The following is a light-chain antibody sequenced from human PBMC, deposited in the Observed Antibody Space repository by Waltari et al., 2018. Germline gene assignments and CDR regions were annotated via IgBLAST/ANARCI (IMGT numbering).Light chain of an antibody. CDR3: QQYDSFTLLT. CDR1: QDISNH. Sequence: EIEMTQSPSPLYAHVGEKVTITCRASQDISNHLSWFQQKPGKAPKLLIYYGSKLETWVASRFSGVGSRADFTLIINDVQPEDVATYYCQQYDSFTLLTFGQGTRLE. J-gene: IGKJ5*01. CDR2: YGS. V-gene: IGKV1-33*01.